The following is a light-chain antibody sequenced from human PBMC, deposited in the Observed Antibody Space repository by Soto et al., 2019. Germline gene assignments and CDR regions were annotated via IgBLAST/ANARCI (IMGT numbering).Light chain of an antibody. V-gene: IGKV3-20*01. J-gene: IGKJ1*01. CDR1: QRVSSSY. CDR3: QQYGSSPT. CDR2: GAS. Sequence: EIVLTQSPGTLSLSPGERATLSCRASQRVSSSYLTWYQQKPGQAPRLLVYGASSRATGIPDRFSGSGSGTDFTLTISRLEPEDFAEYYCQQYGSSPTFGQGTKVEIK.